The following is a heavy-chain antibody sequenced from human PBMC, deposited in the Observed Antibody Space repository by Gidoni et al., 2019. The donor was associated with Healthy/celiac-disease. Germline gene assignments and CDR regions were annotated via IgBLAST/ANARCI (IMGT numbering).Heavy chain of an antibody. Sequence: QVQLQDLRTGLVKPPETLSLTCPVPGGSLIRYYWSWIRQPPGKGLEWIVYIYYSGSTNYNPSIKSRVTISIDTSKNQFSLKLSSVAAADTAVYYCARPRLSGSQGDAFDIWGQGTMVTVSS. CDR2: IYYSGST. V-gene: IGHV4-59*08. CDR3: ARPRLSGSQGDAFDI. CDR1: GGSLIRYY. D-gene: IGHD1-26*01. J-gene: IGHJ3*02.